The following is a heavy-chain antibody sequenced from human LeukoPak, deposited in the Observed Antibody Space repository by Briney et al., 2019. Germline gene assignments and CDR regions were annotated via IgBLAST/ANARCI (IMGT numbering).Heavy chain of an antibody. V-gene: IGHV4-38-2*02. Sequence: NPSETLSLTCTVSGVSITSSYWSWIRQPPGKGLEWIGTIYHSGSTYYNPSLKSRVTISVDTSKNQFSLKLSSVTAADTAVYYCARAGGYSGSYYEFDYWGQGTLVTVSS. CDR2: IYHSGST. CDR3: ARAGGYSGSYYEFDY. D-gene: IGHD1-26*01. CDR1: GVSITSSY. J-gene: IGHJ4*02.